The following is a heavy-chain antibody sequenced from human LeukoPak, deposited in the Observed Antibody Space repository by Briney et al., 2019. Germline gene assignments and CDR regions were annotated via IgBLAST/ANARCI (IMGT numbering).Heavy chain of an antibody. CDR2: INHSGST. J-gene: IGHJ4*02. D-gene: IGHD4-17*01. Sequence: SETLSLSCAVYGGSFSGYYWSWIRQPPGKGLEWIGEINHSGSTNYNPSLKSRVTISVDTSKNQFSLKLSSVTAADTAVYYCATPLGYGDPFDYWGQGTLVTVSS. V-gene: IGHV4-34*01. CDR1: GGSFSGYY. CDR3: ATPLGYGDPFDY.